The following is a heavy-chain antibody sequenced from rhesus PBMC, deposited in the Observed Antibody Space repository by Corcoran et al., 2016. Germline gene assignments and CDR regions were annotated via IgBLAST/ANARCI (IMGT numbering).Heavy chain of an antibody. J-gene: IGHJ2*01. CDR3: ARGAGWNYGYWYFDL. CDR1: GGSISSSY. Sequence: QLQLQESGPGLVKPSETLSVTCAVSGGSISSSYWSWIRQAPGKGLEWIGYIYGSSGSTYYNPSLKSRVTISTDTSKNQFSLKLSSVTAADTAVYYCARGAGWNYGYWYFDLWGPGTPITISS. V-gene: IGHV4S7*01. CDR2: IYGSSGST. D-gene: IGHD1-1*01.